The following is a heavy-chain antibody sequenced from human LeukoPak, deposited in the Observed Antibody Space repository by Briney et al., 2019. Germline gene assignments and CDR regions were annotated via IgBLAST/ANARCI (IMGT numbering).Heavy chain of an antibody. CDR2: IYYSGST. V-gene: IGHV4-39*01. Sequence: SETLSLTCTVSGGSISGSSYYWGWIRQPPGKGLEWIGSIYYSGSTYYNPSLKSRVTISVDTSKNQFSLKLSSVTAADTAVYYCARQDLYCSSTSCYYYPGYWGQGTLVTVSS. CDR1: GGSISGSSYY. J-gene: IGHJ4*02. CDR3: ARQDLYCSSTSCYYYPGY. D-gene: IGHD2-2*01.